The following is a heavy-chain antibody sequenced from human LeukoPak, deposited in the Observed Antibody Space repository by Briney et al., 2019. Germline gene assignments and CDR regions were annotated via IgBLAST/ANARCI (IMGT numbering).Heavy chain of an antibody. CDR2: IRSKANSYAT. J-gene: IGHJ4*02. CDR1: GFTFSGYA. D-gene: IGHD6-19*01. CDR3: TRPLYSSGWYPSDRGSDY. V-gene: IGHV3-73*01. Sequence: GGSLKLSCAASGFTFSGYAMHWVRQASGKGLEWVGRIRSKANSYATAYAASVKGRFTISRDDSKNTAYLQMNSLKTEDTAVYYCTRPLYSSGWYPSDRGSDYWGQGTLVTVSS.